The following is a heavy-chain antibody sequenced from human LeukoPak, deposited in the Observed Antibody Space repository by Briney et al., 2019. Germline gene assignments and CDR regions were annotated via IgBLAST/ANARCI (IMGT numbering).Heavy chain of an antibody. V-gene: IGHV4-59*01. CDR3: ARENYTRGCNIGD. J-gene: IGHJ4*02. D-gene: IGHD6-19*01. Sequence: PSETLSLTCTVSGGSINTYYWSWIRQPPGKGLEWIGYIYYSGSTNYNPSLKSRVTISIDTSKIQFSLKLTSVTAADTAVYYCARENYTRGCNIGDWGQGTWSPSPQ. CDR2: IYYSGST. CDR1: GGSINTYY.